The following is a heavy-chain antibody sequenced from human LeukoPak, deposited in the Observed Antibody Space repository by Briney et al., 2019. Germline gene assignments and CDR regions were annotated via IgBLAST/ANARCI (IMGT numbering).Heavy chain of an antibody. CDR3: AKALYYYDSFGAFDI. D-gene: IGHD3-22*01. CDR2: ISGDGGST. V-gene: IGHV3-43*02. CDR1: GFTFDDYA. Sequence: GGSLRLSCAASGFTFDDYAMHWVRQAPGEGLEWVSLISGDGGSTYYADSVKGRFTISRDNSKNSLYLQMNSLRTEDTALYYCAKALYYYDSFGAFDIWGQGTMVTVSS. J-gene: IGHJ3*02.